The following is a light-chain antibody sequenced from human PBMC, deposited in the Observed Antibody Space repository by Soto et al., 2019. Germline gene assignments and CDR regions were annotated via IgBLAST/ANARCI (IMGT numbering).Light chain of an antibody. Sequence: VPMSLSPSSGAAPIGNTVISTCRATEDINVYLNWYQQKQGDVPNILIYSASTFQSGVPSRFTGSGSGTEFTLTISSLQPDDFATYYCQQYNSYSETFGQGTKVDI. V-gene: IGKV1-5*01. J-gene: IGKJ1*01. CDR2: SAS. CDR1: EDINVY. CDR3: QQYNSYSET.